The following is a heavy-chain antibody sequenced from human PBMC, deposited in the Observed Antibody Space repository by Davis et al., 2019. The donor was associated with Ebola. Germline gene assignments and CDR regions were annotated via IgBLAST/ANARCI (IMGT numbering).Heavy chain of an antibody. J-gene: IGHJ5*02. CDR2: IYPGDSDT. V-gene: IGHV5-51*01. CDR3: ARGDSSSWITSWFDP. Sequence: PGGSLRLSCKGSGYSFTSYWIGWVRQMPGKGLEWMGIIYPGDSDTRYSPSFQGQVTISADKSLSTAYLQWSSLKASDPAMYYCARGDSSSWITSWFDPWGQGTLVTVPS. D-gene: IGHD6-13*01. CDR1: GYSFTSYW.